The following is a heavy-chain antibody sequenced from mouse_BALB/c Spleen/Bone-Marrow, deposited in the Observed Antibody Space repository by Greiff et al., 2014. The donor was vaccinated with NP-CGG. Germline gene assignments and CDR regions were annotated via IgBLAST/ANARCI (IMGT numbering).Heavy chain of an antibody. J-gene: IGHJ2*01. CDR1: GFNIKDTF. Sequence: EVQLQQSGAELVKPGASVKLSCTGSGFNIKDTFMHWVKQRPEQGLEWIGRIDPANGNTKYDPKFQGKATITADTSSNTAYLHPTSITSEDTAVYYCTRGEDYWGQGTTLAVSS. V-gene: IGHV14-3*02. CDR2: IDPANGNT. CDR3: TRGEDY.